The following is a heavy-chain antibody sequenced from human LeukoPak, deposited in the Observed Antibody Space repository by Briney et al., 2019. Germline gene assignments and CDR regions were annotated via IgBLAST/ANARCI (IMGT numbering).Heavy chain of an antibody. J-gene: IGHJ4*02. CDR2: INPSGGST. CDR3: AGELSIAARKNYFDY. D-gene: IGHD6-6*01. CDR1: GYTFTSYY. Sequence: ASVKVSCKASGYTFTSYYMHWVRQAPGQGLEWMGIINPSGGSTSYAQKFQGRVTMTRDTSTSTVYMELSSLRSEDTAVYYCAGELSIAARKNYFDYWGQGTLVTVSS. V-gene: IGHV1-46*01.